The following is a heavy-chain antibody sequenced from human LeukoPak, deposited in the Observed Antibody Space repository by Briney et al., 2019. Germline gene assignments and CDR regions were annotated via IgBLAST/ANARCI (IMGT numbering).Heavy chain of an antibody. D-gene: IGHD3-10*02. J-gene: IGHJ6*03. CDR1: GFTSSSYS. V-gene: IGHV3-48*01. Sequence: GGSLRLSCAASGFTSSSYSLNWVRQAPGKGLEWVSYISRSSSTIYYADSVKGRFTISRDNAKDSLYLQMNSLRAEDTAVYYCARERQDTHGTVRYYYHYMDVWGKGTTVTVSS. CDR3: ARERQDTHGTVRYYYHYMDV. CDR2: ISRSSSTI.